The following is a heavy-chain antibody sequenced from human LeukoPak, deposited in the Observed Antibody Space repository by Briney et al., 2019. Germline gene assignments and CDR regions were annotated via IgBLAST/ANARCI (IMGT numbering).Heavy chain of an antibody. V-gene: IGHV3-15*01. D-gene: IGHD6-6*01. J-gene: IGHJ3*02. CDR2: IKSKTDGGTT. CDR1: GFTFSNAW. CDR3: TTSWGEGSSSYYAFDI. Sequence: GGSLRLSCAASGFTFSNAWMSWVRQAPGKGLEWVGRIKSKTDGGTTDYAAPVKGRFTISRDDSKNTLYLQMNSLKTEDTAVYYCTTSWGEGSSSYYAFDIWGQGTMVTVSS.